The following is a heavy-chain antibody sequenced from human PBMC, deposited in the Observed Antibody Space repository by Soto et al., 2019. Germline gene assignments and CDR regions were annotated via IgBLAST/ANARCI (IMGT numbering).Heavy chain of an antibody. CDR3: ASDLGDILHGAGAFDI. D-gene: IGHD3-9*01. J-gene: IGHJ3*02. V-gene: IGHV4-31*03. CDR2: IYYSGST. CDR1: GGSISSGGYY. Sequence: QVHLQESGPGLVKPSQTLSLTFTVSGGSISSGGYYWSWIRQHPGKGLQCIGYIYYSGSTYYNLTLKGRVTKTVDTSKYRCCLTVTSVTAADTAVYYCASDLGDILHGAGAFDIWGQGTMVTVSS.